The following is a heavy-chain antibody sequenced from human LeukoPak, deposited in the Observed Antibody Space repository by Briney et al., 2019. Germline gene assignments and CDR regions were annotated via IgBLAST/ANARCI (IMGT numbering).Heavy chain of an antibody. J-gene: IGHJ4*02. Sequence: SQTLSLTCTVSGGSVSSGSYYWSWIRQPPGKGLEWIGYIYYSGSTNYNPSLKSRVTISVDTSKKQFSLKLSSVTAADTAVYYCARGAYSYGFFDYWGQGTLVTVSS. CDR2: IYYSGST. CDR3: ARGAYSYGFFDY. D-gene: IGHD5-18*01. CDR1: GGSVSSGSYY. V-gene: IGHV4-61*01.